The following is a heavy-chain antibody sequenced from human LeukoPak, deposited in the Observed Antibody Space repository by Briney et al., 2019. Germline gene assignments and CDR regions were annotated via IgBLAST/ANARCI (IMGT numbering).Heavy chain of an antibody. V-gene: IGHV1-2*02. CDR2: INPNSGGT. Sequence: ASVTVSCKASGYTFTGYYMHWVRQAPGQGLEWMGWINPNSGGTNYAQKFQGRVTMTRDTSISTAYMELSRLRSDDTAVYYCGMRYYDSSGIDYWGQGTLVTVSS. CDR3: GMRYYDSSGIDY. D-gene: IGHD3-22*01. CDR1: GYTFTGYY. J-gene: IGHJ4*02.